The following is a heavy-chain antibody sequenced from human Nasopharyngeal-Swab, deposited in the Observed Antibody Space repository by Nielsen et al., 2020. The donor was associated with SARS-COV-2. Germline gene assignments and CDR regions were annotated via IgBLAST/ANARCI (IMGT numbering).Heavy chain of an antibody. J-gene: IGHJ4*02. D-gene: IGHD3-3*01. V-gene: IGHV6-1*01. Sequence: SQTLSLTCAISGDSVSSPSAGWNWTRQSPSSGLEWLGRTLYRSKWYNDYAESVKSRIAVNPDTSKNQFSLQLNSVTPEDTAVYYCARGRDFSFDSWGQGTLVTASS. CDR1: GDSVSSPSAG. CDR3: ARGRDFSFDS. CDR2: TLYRSKWYN.